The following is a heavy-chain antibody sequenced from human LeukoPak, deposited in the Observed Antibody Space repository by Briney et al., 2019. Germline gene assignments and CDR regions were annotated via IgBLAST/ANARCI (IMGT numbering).Heavy chain of an antibody. CDR1: GFTFSTSW. CDR2: INDDGSIT. Sequence: PGGSLRFSCAASGFTFSTSWMHWVRQAQGKGLVWVSRINDDGSITTYADSVKGRFTISRDNAKNALFLQMNSLRAEDTAVYYCGRALGSPLDYWGQGTLVIVSS. V-gene: IGHV3-74*01. J-gene: IGHJ4*02. D-gene: IGHD1-26*01. CDR3: GRALGSPLDY.